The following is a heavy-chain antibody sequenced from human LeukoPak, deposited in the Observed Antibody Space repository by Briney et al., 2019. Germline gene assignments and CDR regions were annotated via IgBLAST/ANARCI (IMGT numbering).Heavy chain of an antibody. V-gene: IGHV1-24*01. CDR3: ATEGGRSYYLY. CDR2: FDPEDGQT. J-gene: IGHJ4*02. Sequence: ASVKVFCKASGPTLTELAIHWVRQAPGKGLEWMGGFDPEDGQTIYAQKFQGRVTVTEDTSTDTAYMELSSLGSEDTAVYYCATEGGRSYYLYWGQGTLVTVSS. D-gene: IGHD1-26*01. CDR1: GPTLTELA.